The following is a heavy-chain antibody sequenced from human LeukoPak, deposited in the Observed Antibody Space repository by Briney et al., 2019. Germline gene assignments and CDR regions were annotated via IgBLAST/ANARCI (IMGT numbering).Heavy chain of an antibody. J-gene: IGHJ6*04. CDR2: INPSGGST. Sequence: GASVKVSCKASGYSFTSHYMHWVRQAPGQGLEWLGLINPSGGSTLYAQKFQGRVTMTRDMSTTTDYMELSSLRSEDTAVYYCARDQESEMDVWGKGTTVTVSS. CDR3: ARDQESEMDV. CDR1: GYSFTSHY. V-gene: IGHV1-46*01.